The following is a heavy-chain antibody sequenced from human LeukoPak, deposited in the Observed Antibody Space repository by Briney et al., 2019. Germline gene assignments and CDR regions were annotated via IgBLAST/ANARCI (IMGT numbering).Heavy chain of an antibody. Sequence: SQTLSLTCAISGDSVSSNSATWNWIRQSPPRGLEWLGRAYYRSKWYNDYALSVKSQMTINPDTSKNQFSLQLNSVTPEDTAVYYCARGNGGRYGGWFDPWGQGTLVTVSS. V-gene: IGHV6-1*01. CDR2: AYYRSKWYN. J-gene: IGHJ5*02. D-gene: IGHD6-19*01. CDR1: GDSVSSNSAT. CDR3: ARGNGGRYGGWFDP.